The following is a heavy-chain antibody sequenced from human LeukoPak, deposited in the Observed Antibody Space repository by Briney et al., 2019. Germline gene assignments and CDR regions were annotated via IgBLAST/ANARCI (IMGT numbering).Heavy chain of an antibody. Sequence: PGGSLRLSCAASGFTFSSYAKSWVRQAPGKGLEWVSAISGSGGSTYYADSVKGRFTISRDNSKNTLYLQMNSLRAEDTAVYYCAKALGNYYYYMDVWGKGTTVTVSS. CDR2: ISGSGGST. J-gene: IGHJ6*03. CDR3: AKALGNYYYYMDV. V-gene: IGHV3-23*01. CDR1: GFTFSSYA.